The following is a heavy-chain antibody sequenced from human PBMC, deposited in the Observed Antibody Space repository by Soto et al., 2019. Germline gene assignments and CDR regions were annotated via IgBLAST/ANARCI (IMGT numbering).Heavy chain of an antibody. CDR2: IWYDGSHK. D-gene: IGHD3-10*01. CDR3: AAGEPVLY. V-gene: IGHV3-33*01. Sequence: PWGSLALSCAASGFPFTKFGMPWVRQAPGKGLEWVAIIWYDGSHKYYADSVKGRFTISRDNSKNTVSLHMDSLGAEDTAMYYCAAGEPVLYRGRGTLVTVS. J-gene: IGHJ4*02. CDR1: GFPFTKFG.